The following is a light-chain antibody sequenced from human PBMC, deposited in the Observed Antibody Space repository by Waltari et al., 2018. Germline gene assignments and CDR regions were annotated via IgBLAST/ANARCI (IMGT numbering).Light chain of an antibody. CDR1: SSDIGSFIL. CDR3: SSYAASTTF. V-gene: IGLV2-23*02. CDR2: DVN. J-gene: IGLJ2*01. Sequence: QSALTPPASVSGSPGQSITLSCTGTSSDIGSFILVSWYQQHPGKAPRLTIFDVNRRPSRVSNRFSGSKSGNTASLIISRLHAEDEADYYCSSYAASTTFFGGGTKVTVL.